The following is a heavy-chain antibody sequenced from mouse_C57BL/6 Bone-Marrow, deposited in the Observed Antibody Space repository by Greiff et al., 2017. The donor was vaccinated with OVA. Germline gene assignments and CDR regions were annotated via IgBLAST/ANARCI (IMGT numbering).Heavy chain of an antibody. V-gene: IGHV1-74*01. CDR3: AIDYYGSSYDYYYAMDY. CDR1: GYTFTSYW. CDR2: IHPSDSDT. Sequence: VKLVESGAELVKPGASVKVSCKASGYTFTSYWMHWVKQRPGQGLEWIGRIHPSDSDTNYNQKFKGKATLTVDKSSSTAYMQLSSLTSEDSAVYYCAIDYYGSSYDYYYAMDYWGQGTSVTVSS. J-gene: IGHJ4*01. D-gene: IGHD1-1*01.